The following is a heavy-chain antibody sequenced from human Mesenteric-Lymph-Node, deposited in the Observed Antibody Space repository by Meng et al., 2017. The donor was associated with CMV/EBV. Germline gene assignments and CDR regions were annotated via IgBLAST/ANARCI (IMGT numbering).Heavy chain of an antibody. CDR3: ARGGGGYSYGYPMHY. CDR1: GGSFSGYY. Sequence: GSLRLSCAVYGGSFSGYYWSWIRQPPGKGLEWIGEINHSGSTNYNPSLKSRVTISVDTSKNQFSLKLSSVTAADTAVYYCARGGGGYSYGYPMHYWGQGTLVTVSS. J-gene: IGHJ4*02. D-gene: IGHD5-18*01. CDR2: INHSGST. V-gene: IGHV4-34*01.